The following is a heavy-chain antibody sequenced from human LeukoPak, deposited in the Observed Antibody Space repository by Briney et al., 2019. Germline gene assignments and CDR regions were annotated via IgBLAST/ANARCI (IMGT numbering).Heavy chain of an antibody. D-gene: IGHD6-19*01. CDR1: GFTFSSYW. J-gene: IGHJ4*02. CDR2: IKQDGSEK. Sequence: GGSLRLSCAASGFTFSSYWMNWVRQAPGKGLEWVANIKQDGSEKYYVDSVKGRFTISRDNAKNTLYLQMSSLRAEDTAVYYCATSPGAVAGTTGGYWGQGTLVTVSS. CDR3: ATSPGAVAGTTGGY. V-gene: IGHV3-7*02.